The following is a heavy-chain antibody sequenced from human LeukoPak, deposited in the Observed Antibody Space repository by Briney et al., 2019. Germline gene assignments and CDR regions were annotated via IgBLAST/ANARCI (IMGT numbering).Heavy chain of an antibody. V-gene: IGHV3-30*03. D-gene: IGHD3-22*01. CDR1: GFTFSSYG. J-gene: IGHJ4*02. CDR3: ARGPGRYYYDSSGYHDY. CDR2: ISYDGSNK. Sequence: PGGSLRLSCAASGFTFSSYGMHWVRQAPGKGLEWVAVISYDGSNKYYADSVKGRFTISRDNSKNTLYLQMNSLRAEDTAVYYCARGPGRYYYDSSGYHDYWGQGTLVTVSS.